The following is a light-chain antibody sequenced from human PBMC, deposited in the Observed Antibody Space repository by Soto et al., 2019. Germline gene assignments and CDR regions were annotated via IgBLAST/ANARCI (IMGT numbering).Light chain of an antibody. CDR2: VNT. J-gene: IGLJ1*01. CDR1: SSNIGAGYD. CDR3: QSYDSSLSGYV. Sequence: QAVVTQPPSVSGAPGQRVTISCTGSSSNIGAGYDVHWYQQLPGTAPKLLIYVNTNRPSGVPDRFSGSTSGTSASLAITGLQAEDEADYYCQSYDSSLSGYVFGTGTKLTVL. V-gene: IGLV1-40*01.